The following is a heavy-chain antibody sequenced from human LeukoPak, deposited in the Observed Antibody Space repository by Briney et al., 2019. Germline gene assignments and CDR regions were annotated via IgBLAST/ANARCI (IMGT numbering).Heavy chain of an antibody. CDR1: GFTFSSYW. Sequence: HSGGSLRLSCAASGFTFSSYWMSWVRHAPGKGLMWVSQINSDGSATSCADPVKGRCTISRDNAKNMLYLEMNSLRVEDTAVYFCTRDHGLDVWGQGTTVTVSS. V-gene: IGHV3-74*01. J-gene: IGHJ6*02. CDR3: TRDHGLDV. CDR2: INSDGSAT.